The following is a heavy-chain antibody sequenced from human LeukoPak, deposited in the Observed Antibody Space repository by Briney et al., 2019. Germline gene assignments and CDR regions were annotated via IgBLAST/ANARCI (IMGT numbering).Heavy chain of an antibody. CDR2: ISYDGSNK. D-gene: IGHD3-10*01. CDR1: GFTFSSYG. J-gene: IGHJ4*02. V-gene: IGHV3-30*03. Sequence: TGGSLRLSCAASGFTFSSYGMHWVRQAPGKGLEWVAVISYDGSNKYYADSVKGRFTISRDNSKNTLYLQMNSLRAEDTAVYYCASRSLWYGEDYWGQGTLVTVSS. CDR3: ASRSLWYGEDY.